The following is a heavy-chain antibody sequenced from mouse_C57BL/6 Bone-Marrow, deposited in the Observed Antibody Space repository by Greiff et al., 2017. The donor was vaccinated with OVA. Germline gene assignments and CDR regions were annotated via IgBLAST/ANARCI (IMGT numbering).Heavy chain of an antibody. Sequence: VQLQQPGAELVKPGASVKLSCKASGYTFTSYWMQWVKQRPGQGLEWIGEIDPSDSYTNYNQKFKGKATLTVDTSSSTAYMQLSSLTSEDAAVYYCARVRCDYWDQGTTLTVSS. CDR2: IDPSDSYT. V-gene: IGHV1-50*01. J-gene: IGHJ2*01. CDR1: GYTFTSYW. CDR3: ARVRCDY.